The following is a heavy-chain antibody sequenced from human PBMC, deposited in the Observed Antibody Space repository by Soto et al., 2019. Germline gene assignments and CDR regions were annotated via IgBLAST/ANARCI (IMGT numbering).Heavy chain of an antibody. J-gene: IGHJ5*01. CDR1: GGSIRSGGYY. CDR3: ARVPAVAGIVVDS. Sequence: QVQLQESGPGLVKPSQTLSLTCTVSGGSIRSGGYYWSWIRQHPGKGLEWIGYIYYSGRTYYNPSLRSRVNITVDTSKNQFSLKLSSVTAADTAVYSGARVPAVAGIVVDSCGKGTLVTVAS. V-gene: IGHV4-31*03. D-gene: IGHD6-19*01. CDR2: IYYSGRT.